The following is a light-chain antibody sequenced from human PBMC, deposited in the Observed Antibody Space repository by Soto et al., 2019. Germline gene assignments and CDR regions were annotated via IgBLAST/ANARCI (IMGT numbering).Light chain of an antibody. J-gene: IGKJ1*01. CDR3: QQYNNWPLT. Sequence: EIVMTQSPATLSVSPGERATLSCRASQSVSSNLAWYQQKPGQAPRLLIYGASTRATGIPARFSGSGSGTEFTLTISSLQYEDFAVYYCQQYNNWPLTFGPGTKADI. V-gene: IGKV3-15*01. CDR2: GAS. CDR1: QSVSSN.